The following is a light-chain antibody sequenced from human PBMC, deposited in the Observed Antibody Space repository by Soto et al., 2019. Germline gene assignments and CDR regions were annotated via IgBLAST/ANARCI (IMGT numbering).Light chain of an antibody. J-gene: IGKJ1*01. CDR1: QSISSS. Sequence: DIQMTQSPSALSASVGDRATITCRASQSISSSLNWYQQKPGKAPNLLIFAASSLQSGVSSRFGGSGSGTDFTLTISSLQPEDSAIYYCQQSYSTSRTFGQGTKVEIK. CDR3: QQSYSTSRT. V-gene: IGKV1-39*01. CDR2: AAS.